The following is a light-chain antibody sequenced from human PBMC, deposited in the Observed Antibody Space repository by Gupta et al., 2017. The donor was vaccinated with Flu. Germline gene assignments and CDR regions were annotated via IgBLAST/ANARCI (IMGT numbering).Light chain of an antibody. J-gene: IGLJ2*01. Sequence: SSDVGSYNLVSWYQQHPGKAPKLMIYEGSKRPSGVSNRFSGSKSGNTASLTISGLQAEDEADYYCCSYAGSSANVVFGGGTKLTVL. CDR1: SSDVGSYNL. CDR3: CSYAGSSANVV. V-gene: IGLV2-23*01. CDR2: EGS.